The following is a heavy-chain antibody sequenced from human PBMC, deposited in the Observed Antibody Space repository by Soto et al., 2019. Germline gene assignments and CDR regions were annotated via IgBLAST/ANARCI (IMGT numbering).Heavy chain of an antibody. CDR3: ARERDYYYYYGMDV. CDR1: SGSISSGGYY. J-gene: IGHJ6*02. D-gene: IGHD2-21*02. CDR2: IYYSGST. Sequence: SETLSLNCTVSSGSISSGGYYWSWIRQHPGKGLEWIGYIYYSGSTYYSPPLKSRVTISVDTSKNQFSLKLSSVTAADTAVYYCARERDYYYYYGMDVWGQGTTVT. V-gene: IGHV4-31*03.